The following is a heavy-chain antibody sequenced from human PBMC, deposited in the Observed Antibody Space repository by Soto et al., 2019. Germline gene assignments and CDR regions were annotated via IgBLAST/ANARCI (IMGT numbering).Heavy chain of an antibody. Sequence: QVQLVESGGGLVKPGGSLRLSCTASGFTFTDHYMTWIRQAPGKGLEWVSYINSGGSNIYYADSVRGRFTISRDNAKNSVYLQMSGRRAVDTAIYYSARASRGANWGQGTLVIVSS. CDR2: INSGGSNI. CDR1: GFTFTDHY. CDR3: ARASRGAN. J-gene: IGHJ4*02. V-gene: IGHV3-11*01. D-gene: IGHD3-10*01.